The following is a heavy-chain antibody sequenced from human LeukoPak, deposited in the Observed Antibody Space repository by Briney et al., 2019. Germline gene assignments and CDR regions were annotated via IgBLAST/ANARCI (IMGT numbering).Heavy chain of an antibody. D-gene: IGHD6-19*01. CDR3: ARVGYSSGWYTLGNDY. Sequence: ASVKVSRKASGYTFTGYYMHWVRQAPGQGLEWMGWINPNSGGTNYAQKFQGRVTMTRDTSISTAYMELSRLRSDDTAVYYCARVGYSSGWYTLGNDYWGQGTLVTVSS. CDR1: GYTFTGYY. V-gene: IGHV1-2*02. CDR2: INPNSGGT. J-gene: IGHJ4*02.